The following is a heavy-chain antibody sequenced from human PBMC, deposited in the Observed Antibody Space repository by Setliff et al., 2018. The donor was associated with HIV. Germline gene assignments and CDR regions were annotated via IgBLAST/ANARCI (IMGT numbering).Heavy chain of an antibody. CDR3: ARHFYGYYGSNGLQIQY. V-gene: IGHV4-34*01. CDR1: GGSFSGYY. D-gene: IGHD3-22*01. J-gene: IGHJ4*02. Sequence: SETLSLTCAVYGGSFSGYYWSWIRQPPGQGLEWIGEINHSGDTNYNPSLKSRVTISIDTSKNKFSLNLSSVAAADTAVYYCARHFYGYYGSNGLQIQYWGQGTLVTVSS. CDR2: INHSGDT.